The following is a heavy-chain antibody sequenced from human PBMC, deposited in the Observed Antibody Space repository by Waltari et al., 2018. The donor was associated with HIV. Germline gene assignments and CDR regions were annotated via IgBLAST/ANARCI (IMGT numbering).Heavy chain of an antibody. CDR1: GGSISSSSYY. J-gene: IGHJ4*02. Sequence: QLQLQESGPGLVKPSETLSLTCTVAGGSISSSSYYWGWIRQPPGKGLEWIGSIYYSGSTSYNPSLKSRVTISVDTSKNQFSLKLSSVTAADTAVYYCASIDGKILNWGQGTLVTVSS. CDR3: ASIDGKILN. CDR2: IYYSGST. V-gene: IGHV4-39*07. D-gene: IGHD1-1*01.